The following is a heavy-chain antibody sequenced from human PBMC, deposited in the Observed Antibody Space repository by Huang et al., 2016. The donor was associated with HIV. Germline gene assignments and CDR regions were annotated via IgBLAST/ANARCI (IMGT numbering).Heavy chain of an antibody. CDR1: GFTFSNYD. CDR3: ARARGYLYDSTGYYSRYYFDS. V-gene: IGHV1-8*03. CDR2: MNPKSGNT. J-gene: IGHJ4*02. Sequence: QVQLVQSGAEVKKPGASVKVSCKASGFTFSNYDFNWVRQSTGQGLEWMGWMNPKSGNTGYAQKFQGRGTITRNTSISTAYMELRSLRSEDTAVYYCARARGYLYDSTGYYSRYYFDSWGQGTLVTVSS. D-gene: IGHD3-22*01.